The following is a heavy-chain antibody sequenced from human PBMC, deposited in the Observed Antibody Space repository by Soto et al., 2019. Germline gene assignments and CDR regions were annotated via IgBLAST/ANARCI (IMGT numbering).Heavy chain of an antibody. Sequence: GGSLRLSCAASGFTFSSCAMGWVRQAPGKGLEWVSDISDSGDSTYYADSVKGRFTISRDNSKNTLYLQMNSLRAEDTAVYYCARELAYCSGGSCYMEGAFDIWGQGTMVTVSS. V-gene: IGHV3-23*01. CDR2: ISDSGDST. D-gene: IGHD2-15*01. CDR3: ARELAYCSGGSCYMEGAFDI. CDR1: GFTFSSCA. J-gene: IGHJ3*02.